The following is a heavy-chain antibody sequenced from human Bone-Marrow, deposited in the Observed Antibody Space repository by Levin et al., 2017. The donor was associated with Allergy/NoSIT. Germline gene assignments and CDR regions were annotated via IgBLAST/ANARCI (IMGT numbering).Heavy chain of an antibody. J-gene: IGHJ6*03. CDR2: IYTSGIT. Sequence: PSETLSLTCTVSGASMNSGGYYWSWVRQPAGKGLEWIGRIYTSGITNYNPSLTSRVTLSIDTSKKQFSLNLSSVTAADAAVYYCARGEDGYYDILTGYYTRYYYYIDVWGKGTTVTVSS. CDR1: GASMNSGGYY. CDR3: ARGEDGYYDILTGYYTRYYYYIDV. V-gene: IGHV4-61*02. D-gene: IGHD3-9*01.